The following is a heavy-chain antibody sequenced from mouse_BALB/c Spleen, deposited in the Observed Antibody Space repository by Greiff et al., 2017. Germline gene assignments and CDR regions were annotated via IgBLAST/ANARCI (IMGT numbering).Heavy chain of an antibody. Sequence: VQLQQSGPGLVQPSQSLSITCTVSGFSLTSYGVRWVRQSPGKGLGWLGVVWSGGSTDYNAAFISRLSISKDNSKSQVFFKMNSLQADDTAIYYCARNNNYRYDGGYAMDYWGQGTSVTVSS. D-gene: IGHD2-14*01. CDR3: ARNNNYRYDGGYAMDY. CDR1: GFSLTSYG. CDR2: VWSGGST. J-gene: IGHJ4*01. V-gene: IGHV2-4-1*01.